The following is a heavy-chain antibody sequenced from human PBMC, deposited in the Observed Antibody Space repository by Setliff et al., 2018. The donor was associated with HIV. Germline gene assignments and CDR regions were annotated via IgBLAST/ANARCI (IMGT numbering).Heavy chain of an antibody. CDR1: GGSFSGYC. D-gene: IGHD1-26*01. CDR2: IQHSGRI. J-gene: IGHJ6*02. V-gene: IGHV4-34*01. CDR3: ARDFGGSYFFGYYYGMDV. Sequence: NPSETLSLTCAVYGGSFSGYCWSWIRQPPGKGLEWIGEIQHSGRINYNPSLRSRVTTSVDTSKNQFSLRLRSVTAAGTAVYYCARDFGGSYFFGYYYGMDVWGQGTTVTVSS.